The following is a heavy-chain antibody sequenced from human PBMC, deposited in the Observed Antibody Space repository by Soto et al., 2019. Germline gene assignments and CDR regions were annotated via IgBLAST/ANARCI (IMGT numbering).Heavy chain of an antibody. D-gene: IGHD3-3*01. CDR1: GYTFTSYG. V-gene: IGHV1-18*01. CDR3: ATPNPYDFWSGYYKRGGAFDI. CDR2: ISAYNGNT. Sequence: ASVKVSCKASGYTFTSYGISWVRQAPGQGLEWMGWISAYNGNTNYAQKLQGRVTMTTDTSTSTAYMELRSLRSDDTAVYYCATPNPYDFWSGYYKRGGAFDIWGQGTMVTVSS. J-gene: IGHJ3*02.